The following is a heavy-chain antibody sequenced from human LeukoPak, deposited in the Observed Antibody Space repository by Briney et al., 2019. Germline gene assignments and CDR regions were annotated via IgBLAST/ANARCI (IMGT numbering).Heavy chain of an antibody. CDR1: GYTFTSYD. J-gene: IGHJ4*02. D-gene: IGHD2-2*01. CDR2: TNPNSGNT. V-gene: IGHV1-8*01. Sequence: ASVKVSCKASGYTFTSYDINWVRQATGQGLEWMGWTNPNSGNTGYAQKFQGRVTMTRDTSTSTVYMELSSLRSEDTAVYYCARGFYYCSSTSCYAQFDYWGQGTLVTVSS. CDR3: ARGFYYCSSTSCYAQFDY.